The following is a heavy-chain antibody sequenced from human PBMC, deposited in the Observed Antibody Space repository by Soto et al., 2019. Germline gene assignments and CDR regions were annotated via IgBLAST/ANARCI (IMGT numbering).Heavy chain of an antibody. J-gene: IGHJ5*02. CDR2: IPSRGRP. D-gene: IGHD5-12*01. CDR1: GASAAGGSYY. Sequence: PSETLSITCSVSGASAAGGSYYCSCVRHPPGKGLELIGYIPSRGRPFYNPSLTSRGTISADTSKNQLSLQLTSVTAADTAVYYCARDTYSGYDFGLWGQGTLVTVSS. V-gene: IGHV4-30-4*01. CDR3: ARDTYSGYDFGL.